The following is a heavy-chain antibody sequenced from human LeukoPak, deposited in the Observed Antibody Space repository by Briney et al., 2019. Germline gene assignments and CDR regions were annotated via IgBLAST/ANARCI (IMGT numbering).Heavy chain of an antibody. Sequence: GGSLRLSCAASGFTFSSFTMNWVRQAPGQGLEWVSCISRGGDYIYYADSVRGRFTISRDNAKKTVHLQMNSLGAEDTAVYYCAREEDSSAIRTSYGMDVWGQGTAVTVSS. CDR2: ISRGGDYI. J-gene: IGHJ6*02. CDR3: AREEDSSAIRTSYGMDV. CDR1: GFTFSSFT. V-gene: IGHV3-21*01. D-gene: IGHD6-19*01.